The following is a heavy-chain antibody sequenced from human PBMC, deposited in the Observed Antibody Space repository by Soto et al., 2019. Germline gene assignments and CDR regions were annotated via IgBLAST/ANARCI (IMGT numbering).Heavy chain of an antibody. J-gene: IGHJ4*02. Sequence: QVQLVQSGAEVKKPGSSVKVSCKASGGTFSPYTINWVRQAPGQGLEWMGRIIPFHGVTNYAQKFQARVTITADKWSSTSYMELSGLKFEDTAMYYCTRDWEITVSPWSFGGFWGRGTLVTVSS. CDR2: IIPFHGVT. V-gene: IGHV1-69*08. D-gene: IGHD3-10*01. CDR3: TRDWEITVSPWSFGGF. CDR1: GGTFSPYT.